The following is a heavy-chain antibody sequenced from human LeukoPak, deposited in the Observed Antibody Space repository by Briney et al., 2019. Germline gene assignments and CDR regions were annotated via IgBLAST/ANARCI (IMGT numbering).Heavy chain of an antibody. J-gene: IGHJ3*02. V-gene: IGHV1-8*01. CDR3: AREGDGGKPSFDI. Sequence: GASVKVSCKASGYTFTSYEICWVRQATGQGPEWMGWMEPNSGDTGYAQKFQGRVKMTRDTSINTAYMELSSLRSEDTAVYYCAREGDGGKPSFDIWGLGTMVTVSS. CDR2: MEPNSGDT. D-gene: IGHD4-23*01. CDR1: GYTFTSYE.